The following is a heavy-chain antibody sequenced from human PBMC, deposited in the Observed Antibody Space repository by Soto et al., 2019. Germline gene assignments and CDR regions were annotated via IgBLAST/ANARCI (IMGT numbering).Heavy chain of an antibody. CDR1: GFSLSDLF. CDR2: TKDKAYSYTT. CDR3: ASIRGVFGY. D-gene: IGHD3-10*01. V-gene: IGHV3-72*01. Sequence: EVQLVESGGDLVQPGGSLRLSCAASGFSLSDLFIDWVRQAPGKGLEWVGRTKDKAYSYTTEYAASMKGRFTISRDESRNSLYLQMSSLKTKDTAVYYCASIRGVFGYWGQGTLVTVSS. J-gene: IGHJ4*02.